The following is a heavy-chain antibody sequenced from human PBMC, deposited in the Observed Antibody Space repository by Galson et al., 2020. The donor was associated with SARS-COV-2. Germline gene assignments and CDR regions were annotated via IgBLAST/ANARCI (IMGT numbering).Heavy chain of an antibody. CDR2: IDPSDSYT. CDR1: GYSFTSYW. Sequence: HGESLKISCKGSGYSFTSYWISWVRQMPGKGLEWMGRIDPSDSYTNYSPSFQGHVTISADKSISTAYLQWSSLKASDTAMYYCASLDCSSTSCYKWVYYMDVWGKGTTVTVSS. V-gene: IGHV5-10-1*01. CDR3: ASLDCSSTSCYKWVYYMDV. J-gene: IGHJ6*03. D-gene: IGHD2-2*02.